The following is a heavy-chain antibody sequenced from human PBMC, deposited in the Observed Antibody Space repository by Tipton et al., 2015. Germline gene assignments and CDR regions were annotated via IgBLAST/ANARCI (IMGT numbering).Heavy chain of an antibody. CDR2: MSYDGSKK. D-gene: IGHD1-26*01. CDR1: GFTFSAFG. J-gene: IGHJ4*02. CDR3: SKAVGERLVGPSGGAGLDD. V-gene: IGHV3-30*18. Sequence: RSLRLSCVASGFTFSAFGMHWVRQAPGKGLEWVAVMSYDGSKKYYAASVKGRFTISRDNSKNTLCLQMNSLRAEDTAVYYCSKAVGERLVGPSGGAGLDDWGQGTLVTVSS.